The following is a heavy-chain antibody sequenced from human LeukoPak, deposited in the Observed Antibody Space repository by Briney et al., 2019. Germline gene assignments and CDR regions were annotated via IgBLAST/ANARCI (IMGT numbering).Heavy chain of an antibody. J-gene: IGHJ3*02. CDR3: ARTKNQYCSSTTCGAFDI. CDR2: IYYSGST. CDR1: GGSISSYY. D-gene: IGHD2-2*01. Sequence: SETLSLTCTVSGGSISSYYWSWIRQPPGRGLEWIGYIYYSGSTNYNPSLKSRVTISVDTSKNQFSLKLSSVTAADTAVYYCARTKNQYCSSTTCGAFDIWGQGTMVTVSS. V-gene: IGHV4-59*01.